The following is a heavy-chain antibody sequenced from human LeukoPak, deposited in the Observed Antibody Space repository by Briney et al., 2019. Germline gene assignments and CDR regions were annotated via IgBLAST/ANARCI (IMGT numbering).Heavy chain of an antibody. CDR3: AKGRLFGEPIDY. V-gene: IGHV3-43*01. D-gene: IGHD3-10*02. Sequence: GGPLRLSCAASGFTFDDYTMHWVRQAPGKGLEWVSLISWDGGSTYYADSVKGRFTISRDNSKNSLYLQMNSLRTEDTALYYCAKGRLFGEPIDYWGQGTLVTVSS. J-gene: IGHJ4*02. CDR2: ISWDGGST. CDR1: GFTFDDYT.